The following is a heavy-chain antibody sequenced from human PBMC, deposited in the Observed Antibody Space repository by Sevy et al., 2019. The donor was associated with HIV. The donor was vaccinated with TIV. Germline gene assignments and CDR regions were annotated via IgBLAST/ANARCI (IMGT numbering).Heavy chain of an antibody. CDR3: ARDSTTRPRVLDY. J-gene: IGHJ4*02. Sequence: SETLSLTCSVSGGSISSYFWTWVRQSPGKGLEWIGNIYFTGNTDYGPSLKSRVTLSLDTSKSQFSLTLKSVTAADTAIYCCARDSTTRPRVLDYWGQGTLVTVSS. CDR1: GGSISSYF. CDR2: IYFTGNT. V-gene: IGHV4-59*01. D-gene: IGHD1-1*01.